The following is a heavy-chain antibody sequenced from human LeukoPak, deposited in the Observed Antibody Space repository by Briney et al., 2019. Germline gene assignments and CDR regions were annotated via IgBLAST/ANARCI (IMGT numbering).Heavy chain of an antibody. CDR1: GFTFSSYA. V-gene: IGHV3-23*01. D-gene: IGHD2-15*01. J-gene: IGHJ4*02. CDR2: ICGTGVGT. CDR3: AKGSGVSCYSAVAY. Sequence: PGGSLRLSCAASGFTFSSYAMSWVREAPGKGLVWVSSICGTGVGTYYAGSVKGRFTISRDDSKNTLYLQMNSLGVEDTAVYYCAKGSGVSCYSAVAYWGQGTLVTVSS.